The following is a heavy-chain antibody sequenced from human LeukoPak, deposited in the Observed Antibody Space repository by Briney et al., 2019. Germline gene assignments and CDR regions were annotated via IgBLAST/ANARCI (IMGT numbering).Heavy chain of an antibody. Sequence: PSETLSLTCTVSGGSISSSSYYWGWIRQPPGKGLEWIGSIYYSGSTYYNPSLKSRVTISVDTSKNQFSLKLSSVTAADTAVYYCARHKGDYGGLGYFDYWGQGTLVTVSS. CDR3: ARHKGDYGGLGYFDY. J-gene: IGHJ4*02. V-gene: IGHV4-39*01. CDR2: IYYSGST. D-gene: IGHD4-23*01. CDR1: GGSISSSSYY.